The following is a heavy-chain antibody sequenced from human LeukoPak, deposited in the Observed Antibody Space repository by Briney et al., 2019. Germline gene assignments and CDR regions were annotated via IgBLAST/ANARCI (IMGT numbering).Heavy chain of an antibody. J-gene: IGHJ4*02. CDR2: ISSSSSFI. CDR3: ARSLDRGFDY. D-gene: IGHD3-10*01. CDR1: GFTFDNYS. V-gene: IGHV3-21*01. Sequence: GESLTLSCAASGFTFDNYSMNWVRQAPGKGLEWVSSISSSSSFIYYADSVRGRFTISRDNAKNSVHLQMNSLRAEDTAVYYCARSLDRGFDYWGQGILVTVSS.